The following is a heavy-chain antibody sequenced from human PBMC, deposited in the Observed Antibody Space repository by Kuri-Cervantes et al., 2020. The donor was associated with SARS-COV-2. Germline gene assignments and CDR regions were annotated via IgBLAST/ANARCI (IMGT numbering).Heavy chain of an antibody. CDR1: GYPISSGYN. CDR3: ARVHDSSGYKWLDI. V-gene: IGHV4-38-2*01. D-gene: IGHD3-22*01. CDR2: IYQTGTT. J-gene: IGHJ3*02. Sequence: GSLRLSCGVSGYPISSGYNWGWIRQPPGKGLEWIGSIYQTGTTSYKSSLKSRVTISVDTSKNQFSLKLSSVTAADTAVYYCARVHDSSGYKWLDIWGQGTMVTVSS.